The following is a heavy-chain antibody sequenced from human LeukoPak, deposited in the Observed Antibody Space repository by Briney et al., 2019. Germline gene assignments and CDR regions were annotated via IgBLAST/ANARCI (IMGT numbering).Heavy chain of an antibody. V-gene: IGHV4-30-2*01. CDR3: ARTYYYGSGSQSKFDP. CDR2: IYHSGST. D-gene: IGHD3-10*01. CDR1: GGSISSGGYS. Sequence: PSQTLSLTCAVSGGSISSGGYSWSWIRQPPGKGLEWIGYIYHSGSTYYNPSLKSRVTISVDRSKNQFPLKLSSVTAADTAVYYCARTYYYGSGSQSKFDPWGQGTLVTVSS. J-gene: IGHJ5*02.